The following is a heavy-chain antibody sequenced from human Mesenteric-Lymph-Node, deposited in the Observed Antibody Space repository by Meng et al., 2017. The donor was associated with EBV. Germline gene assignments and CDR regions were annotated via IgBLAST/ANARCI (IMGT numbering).Heavy chain of an antibody. J-gene: IGHJ4*02. Sequence: EVQLVESGGGLVQAGGSLRLSCAASGFTFSSYWMHWVRQAPGKGLVWVSHINTYGSRTDYADSVKGRFTISRDNAKNTLSLQMNSLRAEDTAVYYCTSDLGGATDFWGQGTLVTVSS. V-gene: IGHV3-74*01. D-gene: IGHD1-26*01. CDR2: INTYGSRT. CDR3: TSDLGGATDF. CDR1: GFTFSSYW.